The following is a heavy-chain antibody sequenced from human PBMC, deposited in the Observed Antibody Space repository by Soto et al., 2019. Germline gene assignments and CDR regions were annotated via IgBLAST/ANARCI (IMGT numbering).Heavy chain of an antibody. CDR3: ARHVSGWYFYY. CDR2: IDPSDYYS. CDR1: GYRFTTYW. D-gene: IGHD6-19*01. V-gene: IGHV5-10-1*01. J-gene: IGHJ4*02. Sequence: GEFLKISCHGSGYRFTTYWIRWVRQKPGKGLECMGRIDPSDYYSYYSPSFQGHVIISADKSVSTAYLQWSCLNASDTAMYYCARHVSGWYFYYWGQGTLVTGSS.